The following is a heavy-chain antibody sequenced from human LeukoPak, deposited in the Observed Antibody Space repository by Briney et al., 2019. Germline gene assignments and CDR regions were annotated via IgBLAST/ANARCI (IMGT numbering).Heavy chain of an antibody. V-gene: IGHV3-23*01. J-gene: IGHJ3*02. CDR1: GFTFSSHA. CDR3: AKVRASGWYQVDASDI. CDR2: ISGGGGST. D-gene: IGHD6-19*01. Sequence: GGSLRLSCAASGFTFSSHAMSWVRHAPGKGLEWVSVISGGGGSTYYADSLKGRFTISRDDSKNTLSLQVSSLRAEDTAVYYCAKVRASGWYQVDASDIWGQGTMVTVSS.